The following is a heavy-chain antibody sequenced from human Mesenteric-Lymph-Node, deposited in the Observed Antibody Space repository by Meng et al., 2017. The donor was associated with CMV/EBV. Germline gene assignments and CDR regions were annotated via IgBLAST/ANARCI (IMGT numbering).Heavy chain of an antibody. CDR1: GFTFSDHR. Sequence: GESLKISCAASGFTFSDHRMHWVRQTPGKGLEWISSLSDDGSSKDYADSVKGRFTISRDNPKNSLFLQMNTLRTDDTAVYYCVRQQWLVKVFDYWGQGTLVTVSS. V-gene: IGHV3-30*19. J-gene: IGHJ4*02. CDR3: VRQQWLVKVFDY. D-gene: IGHD6-19*01. CDR2: LSDDGSSK.